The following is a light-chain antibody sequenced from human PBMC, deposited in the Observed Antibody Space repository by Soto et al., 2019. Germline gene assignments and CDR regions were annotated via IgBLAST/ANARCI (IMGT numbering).Light chain of an antibody. V-gene: IGKV3-20*01. J-gene: IGKJ2*01. CDR2: GAS. Sequence: EIVLTQSPGTPSSSPGERATLSCRASQSVSSSYLAWYQQKPDQAPRLLLYGASSRPTGIPGRFSGSGSGTYCTLTISRLEPEDFAVYYYHQYGSSPYTFGQGTKLEIK. CDR3: HQYGSSPYT. CDR1: QSVSSSY.